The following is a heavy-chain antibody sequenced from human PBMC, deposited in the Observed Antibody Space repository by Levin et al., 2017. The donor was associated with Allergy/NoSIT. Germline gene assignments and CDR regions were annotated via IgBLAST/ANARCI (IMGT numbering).Heavy chain of an antibody. Sequence: GGSLRLSCTASGFSFDGYAMSWFRQAPGKGLEWVGLIRTKVSGGTTEYAASVKGRFTISRDDSKSIAYLQMNSLKTEDTAVYYCSRSSPISDCWGQGTLVTVSS. CDR2: IRTKVSGGTT. D-gene: IGHD3-3*02. J-gene: IGHJ4*02. CDR3: SRSSPISDC. V-gene: IGHV3-49*03. CDR1: GFSFDGYA.